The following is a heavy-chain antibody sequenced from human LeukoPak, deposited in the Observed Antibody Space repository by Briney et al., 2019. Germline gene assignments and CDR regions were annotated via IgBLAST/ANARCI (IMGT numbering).Heavy chain of an antibody. Sequence: GGSLRLSGAASGFTFSSYAMSWVRQAPGKGLEWLSVIRGSGDTIYYADSVRGRFTISRDNSNNTLYLQMNSLRAEDTAVYFCARAPTVTTLVVDYWGQGTLVTVSS. D-gene: IGHD4-17*01. CDR3: ARAPTVTTLVVDY. J-gene: IGHJ4*02. V-gene: IGHV3-23*01. CDR1: GFTFSSYA. CDR2: IRGSGDTI.